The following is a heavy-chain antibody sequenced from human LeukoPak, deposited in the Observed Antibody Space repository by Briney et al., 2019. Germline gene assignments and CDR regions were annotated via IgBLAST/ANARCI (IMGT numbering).Heavy chain of an antibody. V-gene: IGHV5-51*01. CDR1: GYSFTSYW. J-gene: IGHJ6*02. D-gene: IGHD2-8*01. Sequence: RGESLEISCKGSGYSFTSYWIGWVRQMPGKGLEWMGIIYPGDSDTRYSPYFQGQVTISADKSISTAYLQWSSLKASDTATYYCARQAWCGMDVWGQGTTVTVSS. CDR2: IYPGDSDT. CDR3: ARQAWCGMDV.